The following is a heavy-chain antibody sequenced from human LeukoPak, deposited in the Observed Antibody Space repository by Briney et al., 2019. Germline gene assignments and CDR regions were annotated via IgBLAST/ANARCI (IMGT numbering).Heavy chain of an antibody. CDR3: ARDKLTGDGSSSWVPPPTDWYFDL. D-gene: IGHD6-13*01. CDR2: IIPIFGTA. V-gene: IGHV1-69*06. J-gene: IGHJ2*01. Sequence: SVKVSCTASGGTFSSYAISWVRQAPGQGLEWMGGIIPIFGTANYAQKFQGRVTITADKSTSTAYMELSSLRSEDTAVYYCARDKLTGDGSSSWVPPPTDWYFDLWGQGTRVAVSS. CDR1: GGTFSSYA.